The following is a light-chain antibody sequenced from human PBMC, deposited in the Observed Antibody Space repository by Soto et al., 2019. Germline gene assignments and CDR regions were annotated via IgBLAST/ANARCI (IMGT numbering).Light chain of an antibody. CDR3: LLYYGGAQLI. J-gene: IGLJ2*01. CDR2: STS. Sequence: QTVVTQEPSLTVSPGGTVTPTCASSTGAVTGGYYPNWFQRKPGQAPRPLIYSTSNKHSWTPARFSGSLLGGKAALTLSGVQPGDEAEYYCLLYYGGAQLIFGGGTQLPVL. CDR1: TGAVTGGYY. V-gene: IGLV7-43*01.